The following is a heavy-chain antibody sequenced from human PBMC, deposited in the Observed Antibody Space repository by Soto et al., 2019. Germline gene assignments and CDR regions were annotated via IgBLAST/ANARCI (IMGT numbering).Heavy chain of an antibody. CDR2: INPSGGST. CDR3: ARGGPSVSSWYTRRDYYYGMDG. V-gene: IGHV1-46*01. J-gene: IGHJ6*02. Sequence: ASVKVSCKASGYTFTSYYMHWVRQAPGQGXEWMGIINPSGGSTSYAQKFQGRVTMTRDTSTSTVYMELSSLRSEDTAVYYCARGGPSVSSWYTRRDYYYGMDGWGQGTTVTVSS. CDR1: GYTFTSYY. D-gene: IGHD6-13*01.